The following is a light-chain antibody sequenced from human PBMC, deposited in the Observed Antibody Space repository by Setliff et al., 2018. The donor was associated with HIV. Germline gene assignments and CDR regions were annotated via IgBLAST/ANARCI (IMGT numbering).Light chain of an antibody. J-gene: IGLJ1*01. CDR1: TSDVGAYDY. V-gene: IGLV2-14*03. CDR3: GSYTSSSTPYV. Sequence: QSALTQPASVSGSPGQSITISCTGTTSDVGAYDYVSWYQQHPGKAPRLLIYDVSDRSLGVSRRFSGSKSGNTASLTISGLQTEDEADYYCGSYTSSSTPYVFGTGTKVTV. CDR2: DVS.